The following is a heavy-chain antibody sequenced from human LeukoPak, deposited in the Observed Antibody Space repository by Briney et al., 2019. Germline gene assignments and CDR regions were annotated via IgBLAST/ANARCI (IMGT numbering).Heavy chain of an antibody. CDR2: INPNSGGT. Sequence: GASVKVSCKASGYTFTGYYMHWVRQAPGQGLEWMGWINPNSGGTNYAQKFQGRVTMTRDTSISTAYMELSRLRSDDTAVYCCARINYDSSGAKYYFDYWGQGTLVTVSS. CDR1: GYTFTGYY. CDR3: ARINYDSSGAKYYFDY. J-gene: IGHJ4*02. D-gene: IGHD3-22*01. V-gene: IGHV1-2*02.